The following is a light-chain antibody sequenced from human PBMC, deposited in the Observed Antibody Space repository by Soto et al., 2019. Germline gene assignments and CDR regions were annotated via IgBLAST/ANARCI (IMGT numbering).Light chain of an antibody. CDR1: QGVSSSY. CDR3: QQYGNSIT. J-gene: IGKJ5*01. CDR2: GPS. V-gene: IGKV3-20*01. Sequence: EIVLRQSPGTLSLSPWERATLSCGASQGVSSSYLAWYQQKPGHAPRLLIYGPSSRAAGIPDRFSGSGSGTDFTLTISRLEPEDVAVYYCQQYGNSITFGQGTRLEIK.